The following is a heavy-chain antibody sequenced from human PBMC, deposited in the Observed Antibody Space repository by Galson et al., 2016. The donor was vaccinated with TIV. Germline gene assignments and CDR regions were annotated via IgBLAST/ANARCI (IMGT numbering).Heavy chain of an antibody. D-gene: IGHD2-15*01. CDR2: IYWDEDK. CDR3: AHRKTGSRPLDAFDI. Sequence: ALVKPTQTLTLTCTFSGFSLTTRGVGVAWIRQPPRKALEWLAFIYWDEDKRYAPSLRNRLTVTKDPSKNQVVLTLTDMDPADTGTYYCAHRKTGSRPLDAFDIWGQGTMVTVSS. J-gene: IGHJ3*02. V-gene: IGHV2-5*05. CDR1: GFSLTTRGVG.